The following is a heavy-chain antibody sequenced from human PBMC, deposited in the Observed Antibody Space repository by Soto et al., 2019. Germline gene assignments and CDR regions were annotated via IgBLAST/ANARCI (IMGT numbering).Heavy chain of an antibody. Sequence: QVQLVQSGAEVKKPGSSVKVSCKASGGTFSSYAISWVRQAPGQVLEWMGGIIPIFVTANYAKKFQGRVTITADKATSTAYMELSSLRSEDTAVYYCARDRYEIGYSSPSWVQGTLVTVSS. CDR2: IIPIFVTA. CDR3: ARDRYEIGYSSPS. CDR1: GGTFSSYA. V-gene: IGHV1-69*06. J-gene: IGHJ4*02. D-gene: IGHD6-13*01.